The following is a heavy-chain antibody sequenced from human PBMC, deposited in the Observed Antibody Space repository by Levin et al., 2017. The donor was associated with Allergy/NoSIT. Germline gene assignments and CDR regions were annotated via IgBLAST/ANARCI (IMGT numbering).Heavy chain of an antibody. Sequence: GESLKISCAASGFSFSDSYMTWIRQAPGKGLEWVSYISRRGDYANYADSVKGRFTISRDNAKNSLSLHMNSLRAEDTVVYYCARTVGSGDCSGGSCSNWFDPWGQGTLVTVSS. V-gene: IGHV3-11*03. CDR3: ARTVGSGDCSGGSCSNWFDP. CDR2: ISRRGDYA. J-gene: IGHJ5*02. D-gene: IGHD2-15*01. CDR1: GFSFSDSY.